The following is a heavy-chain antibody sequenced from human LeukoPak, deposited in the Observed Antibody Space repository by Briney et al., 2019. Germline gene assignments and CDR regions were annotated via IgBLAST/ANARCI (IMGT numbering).Heavy chain of an antibody. Sequence: GGSLRLSCAASGFTFSSYGMHWVRQAPGKGLGWVAFIRYDGSNKYYADSVKGRFTISRDNSKNTLYLQMNSLRAEDTAVYYCAKDTAYDSGNSFDYWGQGTLVTVSS. D-gene: IGHD3-10*01. CDR2: IRYDGSNK. CDR3: AKDTAYDSGNSFDY. V-gene: IGHV3-30*02. J-gene: IGHJ4*02. CDR1: GFTFSSYG.